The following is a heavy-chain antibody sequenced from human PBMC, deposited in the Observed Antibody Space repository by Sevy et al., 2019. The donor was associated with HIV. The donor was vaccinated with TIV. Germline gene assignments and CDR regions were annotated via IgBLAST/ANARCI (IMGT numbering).Heavy chain of an antibody. CDR2: ISYDGSNK. D-gene: IGHD2-15*01. V-gene: IGHV3-30*18. J-gene: IGHJ4*02. CDR1: GFTFSSYG. CDR3: AKDRASLGYCSGGSCYFTILDY. Sequence: GGSLRLSCAASGFTFSSYGMHWVRQAPGKGLEWVAVISYDGSNKYYADSVKGRFTISRDNSKNTLYLQMNSLRAEDTAVYDCAKDRASLGYCSGGSCYFTILDYWGQGTLVTVSS.